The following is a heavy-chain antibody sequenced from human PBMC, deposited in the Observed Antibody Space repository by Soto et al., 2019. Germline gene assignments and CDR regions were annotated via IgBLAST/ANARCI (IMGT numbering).Heavy chain of an antibody. CDR3: AKHDFWTLYNTGLDS. CDR2: ISGSGGDT. J-gene: IGHJ4*02. Sequence: EVQLLESGGGLVQRGGSLRLSCSASGFTFTSYAMSWVRQAPGKGLEWVSGISGSGGDTKSADSVKGRFTISRDNFKNMLYLQMNSLRAEDTAVYYCAKHDFWTLYNTGLDSWGQGTLVSVSS. V-gene: IGHV3-23*01. CDR1: GFTFTSYA. D-gene: IGHD3-3*01.